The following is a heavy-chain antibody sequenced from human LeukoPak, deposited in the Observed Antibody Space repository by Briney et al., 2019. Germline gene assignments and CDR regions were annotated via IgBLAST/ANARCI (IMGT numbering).Heavy chain of an antibody. V-gene: IGHV3-30*03. CDR2: ISSDGRNQ. Sequence: GGSLRLSCAASGFTFSSYGMHWVRQAPGKGLEWVAIISSDGRNQNYADSVKGRFTISRDNSKNTLYLQMNTLRTEDTAVYYCAREKYCTSTDCLHGRFYFNCWGQGTLVTVSS. J-gene: IGHJ4*02. CDR1: GFTFSSYG. CDR3: AREKYCTSTDCLHGRFYFNC. D-gene: IGHD2-2*01.